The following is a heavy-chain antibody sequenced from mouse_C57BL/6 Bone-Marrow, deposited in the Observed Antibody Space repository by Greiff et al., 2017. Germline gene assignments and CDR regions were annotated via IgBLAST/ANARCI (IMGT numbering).Heavy chain of an antibody. Sequence: QVHVKQSGAELARPGASVKLSCKASGYTFTSYGISWVKQRTGQGLEWIGEIYPRSGNTYYNEKFKGKATLTADKSSSTAYMDLRSLTSEDSVVDFCARWCYWYFDVWGTGTTVTVSS. V-gene: IGHV1-81*01. D-gene: IGHD1-1*02. CDR3: ARWCYWYFDV. CDR1: GYTFTSYG. CDR2: IYPRSGNT. J-gene: IGHJ1*03.